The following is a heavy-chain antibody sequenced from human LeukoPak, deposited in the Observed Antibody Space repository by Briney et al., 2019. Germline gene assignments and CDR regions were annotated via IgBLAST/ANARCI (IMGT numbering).Heavy chain of an antibody. CDR2: IISDGSST. V-gene: IGHV3-74*01. J-gene: IGHJ4*02. CDR3: TRDGSLPDY. CDR1: GFTFSNYW. Sequence: PGGSLRLSCAASGFTFSNYWMHWVRQTPGKGLVWVSRIISDGSSTSYADSVKGRFTISRDNAKNTLYLQVNSLRAEDTAVYYCTRDGSLPDYWGQGTLVTVSS.